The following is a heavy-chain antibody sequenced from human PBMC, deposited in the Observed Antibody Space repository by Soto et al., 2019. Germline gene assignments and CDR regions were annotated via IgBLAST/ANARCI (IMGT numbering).Heavy chain of an antibody. CDR2: IYPGDSDT. CDR1: RYSFTSYW. D-gene: IGHD5-18*01. Sequence: GWSLQISFKGSRYSFTSYWIGWVRQIPVKGLEVMGIIYPGDSDTRYSPSFQGQVTISADKSISTAYLQWSSLKASDTAMYYCARLFTTAMVTFDYWGPGTLVTVSS. CDR3: ARLFTTAMVTFDY. V-gene: IGHV5-51*01. J-gene: IGHJ4*02.